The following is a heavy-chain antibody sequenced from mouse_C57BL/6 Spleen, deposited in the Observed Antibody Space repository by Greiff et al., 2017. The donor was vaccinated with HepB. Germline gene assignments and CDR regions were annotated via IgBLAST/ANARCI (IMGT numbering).Heavy chain of an antibody. Sequence: EVKLMESGGGLVKPGGSLKLSCAASGFTFSSYAMSWVRQTPEKRLEWVATISDGGSYTYYPDNVKGRFTISRDNAKNNLYLQMSHLKSEDTAMYYCARDRHYGSSAWFAYWGQGTLVTVSA. CDR3: ARDRHYGSSAWFAY. CDR2: ISDGGSYT. CDR1: GFTFSSYA. V-gene: IGHV5-4*01. J-gene: IGHJ3*01. D-gene: IGHD1-1*01.